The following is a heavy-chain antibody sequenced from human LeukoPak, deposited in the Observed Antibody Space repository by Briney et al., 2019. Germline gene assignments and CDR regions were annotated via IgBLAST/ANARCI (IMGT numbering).Heavy chain of an antibody. CDR1: GFTFSDYY. CDR3: AREGFDSYGTTKDAFDV. V-gene: IGHV3-11*05. CDR2: ISSSGGYT. J-gene: IGHJ3*01. D-gene: IGHD5-18*01. Sequence: PGGSLRLSCAASGFTFSDYYMSWVRQAPGKGLEWVSYISSSGGYTNYADSVKGRFTMSRDNAKNSLYLQMNSLRAEDTAVYYCAREGFDSYGTTKDAFDVWGQGTMVTVSS.